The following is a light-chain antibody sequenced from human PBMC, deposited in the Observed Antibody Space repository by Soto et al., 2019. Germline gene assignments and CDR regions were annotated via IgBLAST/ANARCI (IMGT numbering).Light chain of an antibody. V-gene: IGLV2-18*02. J-gene: IGLJ2*01. CDR1: SSDVGSYNR. CDR3: SSYTTSSTL. CDR2: EVS. Sequence: QSALTQPPSVSGSPGQSVTISCTGTSSDVGSYNRVSWYQQPPGTAPKLVIYEVSNRPSGVPDRFSGSKSGDTASLTISGLQPEDEADYYCSSYTTSSTLFGGGTKLTVL.